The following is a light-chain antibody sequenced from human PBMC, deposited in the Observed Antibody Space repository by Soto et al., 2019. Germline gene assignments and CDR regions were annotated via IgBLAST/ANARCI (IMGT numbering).Light chain of an antibody. V-gene: IGLV2-11*01. CDR2: DVS. J-gene: IGLJ1*01. CDR3: CLYAGSYTEV. CDR1: SSDVGGYNY. Sequence: QSALTQPRSVSGSPGQSVTISCTGTSSDVGGYNYVSWYQQHPGKAPKLMIYDVSKRPSGVPDRFSGSKSGNTASLTISGRHGEDEAAYYYCLYAGSYTEVFGTRTNVTVL.